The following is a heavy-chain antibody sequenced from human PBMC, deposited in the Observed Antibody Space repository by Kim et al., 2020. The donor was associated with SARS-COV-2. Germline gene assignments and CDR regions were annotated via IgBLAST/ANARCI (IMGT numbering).Heavy chain of an antibody. CDR1: GFTFSSYS. CDR2: ISSSSSYI. CDR3: ARDGGSGSSWYY. D-gene: IGHD1-26*01. Sequence: GGSLRLSCAASGFTFSSYSMNWVRQAPGKGLEWVSSISSSSSYIYYADSVKGRFTISRDNAKNSLYLQMNSLRAEDTTVYYCARDGGSGSSWYYWGQGTLVTVSS. V-gene: IGHV3-21*01. J-gene: IGHJ4*02.